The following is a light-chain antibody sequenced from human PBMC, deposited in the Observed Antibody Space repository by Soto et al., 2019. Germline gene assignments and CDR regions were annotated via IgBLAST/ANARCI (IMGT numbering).Light chain of an antibody. CDR1: SSNIGNNY. Sequence: QSVLTQPPSVSAAPGQKVTISCSGSSSNIGNNYVSWYQQLPGTAPKLLIYDNNKRPSGIPDRFSGSKSGTSATLGITGLQTGDEADYCCGTWDSSFYVFGTGTKVTVL. CDR2: DNN. CDR3: GTWDSSFYV. J-gene: IGLJ1*01. V-gene: IGLV1-51*01.